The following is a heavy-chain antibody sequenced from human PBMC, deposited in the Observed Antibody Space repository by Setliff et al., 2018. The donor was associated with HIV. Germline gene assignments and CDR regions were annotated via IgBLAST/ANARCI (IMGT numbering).Heavy chain of an antibody. CDR3: AGTQDTYYNFWSGYYSFDY. Sequence: GASVKVSCKASGYTFTSYAMHWVRQAPGQRLEWMGWSNAGNGNTKYSQKFQGRVTITRDTSASTAYMELSSLRSEDTAAYYCAGTQDTYYNFWSGYYSFDYWGQGTLVTVSS. D-gene: IGHD3-3*01. CDR1: GYTFTSYA. CDR2: SNAGNGNT. V-gene: IGHV1-3*01. J-gene: IGHJ4*02.